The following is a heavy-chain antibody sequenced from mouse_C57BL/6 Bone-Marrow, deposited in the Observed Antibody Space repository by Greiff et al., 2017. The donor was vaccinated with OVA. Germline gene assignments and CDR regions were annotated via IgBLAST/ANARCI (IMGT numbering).Heavy chain of an antibody. Sequence: EVKLMESGGGLVQPKGSLKLSCAASGFSFNTYAMNWVRQAPGKGLEWVARIRSKSNNYATYYADSVKDRFTISRDDSESMLYLQMNNLKTEDTAMYYCVRLTTVVATSYYAMDYWGQGTSVTVSS. CDR3: VRLTTVVATSYYAMDY. V-gene: IGHV10-1*01. CDR2: IRSKSNNYAT. D-gene: IGHD1-1*01. CDR1: GFSFNTYA. J-gene: IGHJ4*01.